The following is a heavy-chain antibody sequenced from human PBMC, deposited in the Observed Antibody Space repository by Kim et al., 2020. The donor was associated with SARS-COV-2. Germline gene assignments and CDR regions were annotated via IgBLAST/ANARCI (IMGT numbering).Heavy chain of an antibody. CDR2: IWNDGSYA. CDR1: GFAFSSHG. D-gene: IGHD2-15*01. V-gene: IGHV3-33*03. CDR3: AKAWSGGVGCFYMDF. J-gene: IGHJ4*02. Sequence: GGSLRLSCEASGFAFSSHGMHWVRQAPGKGLEWVGIIWNDGSYAYYGDSVKGRFTISRDNSKNTLYLQMNNLRVEDTAVYYCAKAWSGGVGCFYMDFWGLGTLITVSS.